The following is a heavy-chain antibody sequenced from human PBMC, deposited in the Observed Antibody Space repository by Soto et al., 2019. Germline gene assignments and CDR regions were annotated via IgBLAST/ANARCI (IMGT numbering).Heavy chain of an antibody. V-gene: IGHV3-9*01. CDR1: GFTFDDYA. Sequence: GGSLRLSCAASGFTFDDYAMHWVRQAPGKGLEWVSGISWNSGCIGYADSVKGRFTISRDNAKNSLYLQMNRLRAEDTALYYCAKDGGSSGCGFFDYWGQGTMVTVSS. D-gene: IGHD6-19*01. CDR3: AKDGGSSGCGFFDY. CDR2: ISWNSGCI. J-gene: IGHJ4*02.